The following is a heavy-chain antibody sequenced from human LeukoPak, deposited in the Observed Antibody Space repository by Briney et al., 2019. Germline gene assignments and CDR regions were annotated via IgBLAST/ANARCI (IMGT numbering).Heavy chain of an antibody. D-gene: IGHD3-9*01. Sequence: SETLSLTCTVSGGSISSYYWSWIRQPPGKGLEWIGYVYYSGSTNYNPSLKSRVTISVDTSKNQFSLKLSSVTAADTAVYYCARHGRYFDWSSEYYFDYWGQGTLVTVS. CDR1: GGSISSYY. V-gene: IGHV4-59*08. J-gene: IGHJ4*02. CDR2: VYYSGST. CDR3: ARHGRYFDWSSEYYFDY.